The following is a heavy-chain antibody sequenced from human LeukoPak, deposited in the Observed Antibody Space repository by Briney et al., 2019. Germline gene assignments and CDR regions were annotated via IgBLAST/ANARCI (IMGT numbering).Heavy chain of an antibody. CDR3: AKMGNPATVTADY. CDR2: MNPNSGNT. V-gene: IGHV1-8*03. J-gene: IGHJ4*02. D-gene: IGHD4-17*01. Sequence: ASVKVSCKASGYTFTSYDINWVRQATGQGLEWMGWMNPNSGNTGYAQKFQGRVTITRNTSISTAYMELSSLRSEDTAVYYCAKMGNPATVTADYWGQGTLVTVSS. CDR1: GYTFTSYD.